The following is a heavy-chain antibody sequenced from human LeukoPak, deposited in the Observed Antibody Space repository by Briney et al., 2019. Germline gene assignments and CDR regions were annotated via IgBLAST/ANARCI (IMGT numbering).Heavy chain of an antibody. CDR3: ARYCSSTSCPANDY. Sequence: GGSLRLSCAASGFTFSSYSMNWVRQAPGKGLEWVSSISSSSSYIYYADSVKGRFTISRDNAKNSLYLQMNSLRAEDTAVYYCARYCSSTSCPANDYWGQGTLVTVPS. CDR2: ISSSSSYI. V-gene: IGHV3-21*01. D-gene: IGHD2-2*01. CDR1: GFTFSSYS. J-gene: IGHJ4*02.